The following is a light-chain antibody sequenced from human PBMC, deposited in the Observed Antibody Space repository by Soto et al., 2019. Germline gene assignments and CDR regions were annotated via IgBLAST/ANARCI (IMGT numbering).Light chain of an antibody. Sequence: QSALTQPPSESGSPGQSVTISCTGPSSDVGGYNYVSWYQQHPGKAPKLMLYEVSKRRSGVPDRFSGSKSGNTASLTVSWLPAEDEADYYCNSYAGSNNFYVFGTGSKVTV. CDR2: EVS. CDR3: NSYAGSNNFYV. J-gene: IGLJ1*01. V-gene: IGLV2-8*01. CDR1: SSDVGGYNY.